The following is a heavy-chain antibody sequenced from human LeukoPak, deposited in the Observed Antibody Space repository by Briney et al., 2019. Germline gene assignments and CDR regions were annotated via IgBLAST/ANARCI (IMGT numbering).Heavy chain of an antibody. D-gene: IGHD3-3*01. CDR2: IIPMSGTA. CDR3: ASPVKYYDTWSGYPPFDY. Sequence: ASVKVSCKASGGTFNNFAISWARQAPGQGLEWVGGIIPMSGTANYAQKFQGRVTITADESTSTAYMELSSLRSEDTAIYYCASPVKYYDTWSGYPPFDYWGQGTLVTVSS. V-gene: IGHV1-69*13. J-gene: IGHJ4*02. CDR1: GGTFNNFA.